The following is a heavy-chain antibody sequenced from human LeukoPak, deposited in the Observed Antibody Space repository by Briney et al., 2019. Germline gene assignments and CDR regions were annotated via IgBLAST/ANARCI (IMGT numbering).Heavy chain of an antibody. CDR3: ARDARYCSGGSCCDY. CDR1: GFTFSSYS. Sequence: PGGSLRLSCAASGFTFSSYSMNWVRQAPGKGLEWVSSISSSSSYIYYADSVKGRFTISRDNAKNSLYLQMNSLRADDTAVYYCARDARYCSGGSCCDYWGQGTLVTVSS. J-gene: IGHJ4*02. D-gene: IGHD2-15*01. V-gene: IGHV3-21*01. CDR2: ISSSSSYI.